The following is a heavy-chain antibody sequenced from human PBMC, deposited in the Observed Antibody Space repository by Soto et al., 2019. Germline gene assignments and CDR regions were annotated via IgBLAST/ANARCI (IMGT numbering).Heavy chain of an antibody. J-gene: IGHJ4*02. D-gene: IGHD6-6*01. CDR3: AKTRDYSSSSDY. CDR2: ISYDGSNI. CDR1: GFTFSTYV. Sequence: PGGSLRLSCAASGFTFSTYVMHWVRQAPGKGLEWVAVISYDGSNIYYADSVKGRFTISRDNSKNTLYLQMNSLRAEDSAVYYCAKTRDYSSSSDYWGQGTLVTVSS. V-gene: IGHV3-30*18.